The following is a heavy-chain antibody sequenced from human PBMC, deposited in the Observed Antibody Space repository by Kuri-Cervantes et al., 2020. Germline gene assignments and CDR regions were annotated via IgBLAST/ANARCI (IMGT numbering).Heavy chain of an antibody. CDR1: GFTFSSYG. CDR3: AREWDPDTAMVNGGTFDI. D-gene: IGHD5-18*01. V-gene: IGHV3-30*03. Sequence: GGSLRLSCAASGFTFSSYGMHWVRQAPGKWLEWVAVISYDGSNKYYADSVKGRFTISRDNSKNTLYLQMNSLRAEDTAVYYCAREWDPDTAMVNGGTFDIWGQGTMVTVSS. J-gene: IGHJ3*02. CDR2: ISYDGSNK.